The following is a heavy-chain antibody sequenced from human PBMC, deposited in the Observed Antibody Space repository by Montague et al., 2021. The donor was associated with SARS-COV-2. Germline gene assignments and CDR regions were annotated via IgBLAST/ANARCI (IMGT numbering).Heavy chain of an antibody. J-gene: IGHJ4*02. CDR1: GASISSSENS. CDR3: ARHVTFGGVVVALDY. D-gene: IGHD3-16*02. Sequence: SETLSLTCTVSGASISSSENSWGWIRQSPGKGLEWFGSILYSGTTYFNPSLRSRIAISVDTSKNQFSLKVTSVTAADTAVCYCARHVTFGGVVVALDYWGQGHLVSVSS. CDR2: ILYSGTT. V-gene: IGHV4-39*01.